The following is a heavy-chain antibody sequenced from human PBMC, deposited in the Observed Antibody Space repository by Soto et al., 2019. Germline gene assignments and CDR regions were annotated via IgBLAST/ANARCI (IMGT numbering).Heavy chain of an antibody. J-gene: IGHJ4*02. CDR1: GFPFVNFA. V-gene: IGHV3-23*01. D-gene: IGHD3-22*01. Sequence: GGSLRLSCAASGFPFVNFAMSWVRQAPGKGLEWVSSIDRSGDITFYAGSVKDRFSISRDNSRKTLFLLMNNLRADDSAMYYCTKASSAYEPSGLFFDSCGQGTMVTVYS. CDR2: IDRSGDIT. CDR3: TKASSAYEPSGLFFDS.